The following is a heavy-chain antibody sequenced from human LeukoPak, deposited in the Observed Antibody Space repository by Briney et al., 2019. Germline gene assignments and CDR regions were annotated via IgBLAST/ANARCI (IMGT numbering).Heavy chain of an antibody. D-gene: IGHD3-3*01. V-gene: IGHV3-74*01. J-gene: IGHJ3*02. CDR1: GFTFSSYW. Sequence: GGSLRLSCAASGFTFSSYWMHWVRQAPGKGLVWVSRINTDGSSTSYADSVKGRFTIPRDNAKNTLYLQMNSLRAEDTAVYYCARDRLALEWGGGIWGQGTMVTVSS. CDR3: ARDRLALEWGGGI. CDR2: INTDGSST.